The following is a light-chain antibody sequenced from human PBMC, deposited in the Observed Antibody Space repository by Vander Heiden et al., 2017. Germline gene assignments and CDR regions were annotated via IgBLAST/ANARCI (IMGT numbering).Light chain of an antibody. V-gene: IGLV6-57*02. J-gene: IGLJ2*01. Sequence: NSLLTQPHSLSESPGETVTITCTGSSGSIASNYVQWYQQRPGSAPTSVIYEDNHRPSGVPDRFSGSIDSYSNTASLTISGLKTEDEADYYCQSYDSGNVVFGGGTKLTVL. CDR2: EDN. CDR1: SGSIASNY. CDR3: QSYDSGNVV.